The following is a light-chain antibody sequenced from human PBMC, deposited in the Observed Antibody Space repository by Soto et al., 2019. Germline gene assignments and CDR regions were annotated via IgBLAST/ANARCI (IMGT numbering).Light chain of an antibody. Sequence: DIQMTQSPSSLSASVGDTITITCRASQNIRSYLNWYQQKSGKAPNLLIYTATTLQSEVPSRFSGSGSETDFTLTISSLEPEDFATYYCRQSYSAPPWTFGPGTKVEMK. CDR2: TAT. V-gene: IGKV1-39*01. CDR3: RQSYSAPPWT. J-gene: IGKJ1*01. CDR1: QNIRSY.